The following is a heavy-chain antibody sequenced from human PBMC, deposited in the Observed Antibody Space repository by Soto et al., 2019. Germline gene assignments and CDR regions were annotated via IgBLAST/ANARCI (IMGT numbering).Heavy chain of an antibody. CDR2: IHHSGST. J-gene: IGHJ4*02. CDR1: GASISSTSSGDW. D-gene: IGHD1-26*01. CDR3: AKMVGATLVDY. V-gene: IGHV4-4*02. Sequence: QVQLKESGPGLVKPSGTLSLTCTVSGASISSTSSGDWWSWVRQPPGKRLEWIGEIHHSGSTNYTPYLKSRVSMSVDKSKNQFSLRLSAVTAADTAVYFCAKMVGATLVDYWGQGTLVTVSS.